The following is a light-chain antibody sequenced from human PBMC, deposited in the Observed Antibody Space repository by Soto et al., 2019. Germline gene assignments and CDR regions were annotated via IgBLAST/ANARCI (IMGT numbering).Light chain of an antibody. CDR2: DAS. CDR3: QQRSNWPLT. CDR1: QSVSRY. V-gene: IGKV3-11*01. Sequence: EIVLTQSPVTLSLSPGERATLSCRASQSVSRYLAWYQQKPGQAPRLLIYDASNRATGIPARFSGSGSGKDLTLTISSLEPEDFAVYYCQQRSNWPLTFGGGTKVEIK. J-gene: IGKJ4*01.